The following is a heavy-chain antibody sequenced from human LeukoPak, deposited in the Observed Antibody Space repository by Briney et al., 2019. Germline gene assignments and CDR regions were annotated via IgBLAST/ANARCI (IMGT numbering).Heavy chain of an antibody. Sequence: SETLSLTCTVSGGSISSYYWSWIRQPPGKGLEWIGYIYYSGSTNYNPSLKSRVTISVDTSKNQLSLKLSSVTAADTAVYYCARGSYGYPYYFDYWGQGTLVTVSS. CDR1: GGSISSYY. J-gene: IGHJ4*02. D-gene: IGHD5-18*01. CDR3: ARGSYGYPYYFDY. CDR2: IYYSGST. V-gene: IGHV4-59*01.